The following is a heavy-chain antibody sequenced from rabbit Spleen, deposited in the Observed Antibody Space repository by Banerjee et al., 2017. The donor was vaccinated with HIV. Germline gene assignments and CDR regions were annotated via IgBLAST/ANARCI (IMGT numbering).Heavy chain of an antibody. Sequence: QEQVEASGGGLVKPEGSLKLSCTASGFSFYNKDVMWWGRHAPGKGPEWIACVAGDSSGSTYSATWAKGRFTFSKTSSTTVTLQMTSLTVADTATYFCARDSGSSFSSYGMDLWGPGTLVTVS. CDR2: VAGDSSGST. CDR1: GFSFYNKDV. V-gene: IGHV1S45*01. J-gene: IGHJ6*01. D-gene: IGHD8-1*01. CDR3: ARDSGSSFSSYGMDL.